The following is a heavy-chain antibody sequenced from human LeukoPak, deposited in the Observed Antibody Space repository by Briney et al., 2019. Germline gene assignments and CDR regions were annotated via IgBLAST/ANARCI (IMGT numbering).Heavy chain of an antibody. CDR1: GFTFSQYN. Sequence: GGSLRLTCAASGFTFSQYNMNWVRQAPGKGLECLSYISGSGSDIYYADSVKGRFTLSRDNGKNSLYLQMNSLRVEDTGVYYCARDPVFSDTSGYYFDYWGQGTLVTVSS. D-gene: IGHD3-22*01. CDR3: ARDPVFSDTSGYYFDY. CDR2: ISGSGSDI. V-gene: IGHV3-48*01. J-gene: IGHJ4*02.